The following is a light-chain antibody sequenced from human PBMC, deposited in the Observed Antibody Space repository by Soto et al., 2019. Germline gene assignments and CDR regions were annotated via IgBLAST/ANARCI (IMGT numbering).Light chain of an antibody. CDR1: QSVRSTN. V-gene: IGKV3-20*01. Sequence: EIVLTQTPAILSLSPGERATLSCRASQSVRSTNLAWFQQKLGQAPRLLIYAASSRATDIPDRFSGSGSGTDFTLTISRLEPEDFAMYFCQQYGTSPRTFGQGTHLEIQ. J-gene: IGKJ2*01. CDR3: QQYGTSPRT. CDR2: AAS.